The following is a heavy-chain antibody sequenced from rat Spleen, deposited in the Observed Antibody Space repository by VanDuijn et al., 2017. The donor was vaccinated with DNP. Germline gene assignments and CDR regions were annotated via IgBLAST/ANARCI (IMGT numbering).Heavy chain of an antibody. CDR3: ASLWTLAY. D-gene: IGHD1-3*01. V-gene: IGHV5-29*01. Sequence: EVQLVESGGGLVQPGRSLKLSCAASGFTFSNYGMHWIRQAPTKGLEWVATISYDGGSTNYRDSMKGRFTISRDNAKNILYLQMDSLRSEDTATYYCASLWTLAYWGQGTLVTVSS. J-gene: IGHJ3*01. CDR1: GFTFSNYG. CDR2: ISYDGGST.